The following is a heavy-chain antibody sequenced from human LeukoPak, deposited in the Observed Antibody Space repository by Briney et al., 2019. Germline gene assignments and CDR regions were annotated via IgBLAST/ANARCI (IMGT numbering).Heavy chain of an antibody. Sequence: GGSLRLSCAASGFSFSAYWMTWVRQAPGTGLEWVANINPAGTETYYVDPVKGRFTISRDNAKNFLYLQMNSLRAEDTAVYYCARIGYVAAVDVWGQGTLVTVSS. CDR1: GFSFSAYW. D-gene: IGHD2-15*01. CDR3: ARIGYVAAVDV. V-gene: IGHV3-7*01. J-gene: IGHJ4*02. CDR2: INPAGTET.